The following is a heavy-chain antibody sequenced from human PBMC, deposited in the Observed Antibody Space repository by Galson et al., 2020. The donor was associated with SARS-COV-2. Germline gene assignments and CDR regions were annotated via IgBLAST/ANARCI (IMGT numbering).Heavy chain of an antibody. Sequence: GGSLRLSCAASGFTFSSYGMHWVRQAPGKGLEGVAFIRYDGSNKYYADSVKGRFTISRDNSKNTLFLQMNSLRTEDTAVYYCAQDLVPTWGSNSWGHGTLVTVSS. CDR1: GFTFSSYG. CDR3: AQDLVPTWGSNS. V-gene: IGHV3-30*02. CDR2: IRYDGSNK. D-gene: IGHD7-27*01. J-gene: IGHJ5*01.